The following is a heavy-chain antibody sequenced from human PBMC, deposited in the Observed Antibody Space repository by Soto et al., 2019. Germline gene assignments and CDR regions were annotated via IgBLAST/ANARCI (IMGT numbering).Heavy chain of an antibody. CDR3: ARDRIASPSYGMDV. CDR1: GYTFTGYY. J-gene: IGHJ6*02. V-gene: IGHV1-2*04. Sequence: QVQLVQSGAEVKKPGASVKVSCKASGYTFTGYYMHWVRQAPGQGLEWMGWINPNSGGTNYAQKFQGWVTMTRDTSISTAYMELSRLRSDDTDVYYCARDRIASPSYGMDVWGQGTTVTVSS. D-gene: IGHD6-13*01. CDR2: INPNSGGT.